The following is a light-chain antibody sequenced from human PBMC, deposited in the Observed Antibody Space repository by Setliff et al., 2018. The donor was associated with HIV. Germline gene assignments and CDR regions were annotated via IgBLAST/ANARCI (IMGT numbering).Light chain of an antibody. J-gene: IGLJ1*01. CDR2: STN. V-gene: IGLV1-44*01. CDR3: SSYTSSSTYV. CDR1: SSNIGSNS. Sequence: QSVLTQPPSASETPGQRVTVSCSGSSSNIGSNSVNWYQHLPGTAPKLLIYSTNQRPSGVPDRFSGSKSGTSASLAISGLQSEDEADYYCSSYTSSSTYVFGSGTKGTVL.